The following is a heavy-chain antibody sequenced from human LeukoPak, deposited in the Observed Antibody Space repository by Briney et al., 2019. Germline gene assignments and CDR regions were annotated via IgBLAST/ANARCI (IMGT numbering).Heavy chain of an antibody. D-gene: IGHD4/OR15-4a*01. CDR1: GFTFSSYS. CDR3: ARGVTMALNY. Sequence: PGGSLRLSCAASGFTFSSYSMTWVRLAPGKGLEWVYSISSGSDSIYYADSVKGRFSISRDNAQNSLFLQMNSLRAEDTAVYYCARGVTMALNYWGQGTLVTVSS. V-gene: IGHV3-21*06. CDR2: ISSGSDSI. J-gene: IGHJ4*02.